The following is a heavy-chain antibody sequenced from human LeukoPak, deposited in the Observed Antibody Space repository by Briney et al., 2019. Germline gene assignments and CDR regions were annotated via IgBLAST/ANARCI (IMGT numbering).Heavy chain of an antibody. CDR2: ISTSSGYI. J-gene: IGHJ4*02. Sequence: PGGSLRLSCAASGFTFSSYSMNWVRQAPGKGLEWVSIISTSSGYIYYADSVKGRFTISRDNAKNSLYLQTNSLRAEDTAVYYCARLAVAGTERQFDYWGQGTLVTVSS. D-gene: IGHD6-19*01. V-gene: IGHV3-21*01. CDR3: ARLAVAGTERQFDY. CDR1: GFTFSSYS.